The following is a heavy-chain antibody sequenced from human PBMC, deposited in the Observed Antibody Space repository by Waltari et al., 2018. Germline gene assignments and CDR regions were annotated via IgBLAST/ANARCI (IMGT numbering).Heavy chain of an antibody. Sequence: EVQLLESGGGLVQPGGSLRLSCAASGFTFSSYAMSWVRQAPGKGRECVSAISGSGGSTYYADSVKGRFTISRDNSKNTLYLQMNSLRAEDTAVYYCAKDLYSSPRPDYWGQGTLVTVSS. V-gene: IGHV3-23*01. CDR1: GFTFSSYA. CDR2: ISGSGGST. D-gene: IGHD6-13*01. CDR3: AKDLYSSPRPDY. J-gene: IGHJ4*02.